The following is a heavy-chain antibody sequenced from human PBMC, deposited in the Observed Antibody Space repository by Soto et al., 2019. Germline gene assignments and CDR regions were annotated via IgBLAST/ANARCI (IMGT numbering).Heavy chain of an antibody. CDR3: ARVPGRCRRSWDGWFDP. D-gene: IGHD6-13*01. CDR2: INAGNGNT. V-gene: IGHV1-3*01. Sequence: GASVKVSCKASGYTFTSYAMHWVRQAPGQRLEWMGWINAGNGNTKYSQKFQGRVTITRDTSASTAYMELSSLRSEDTAVYYCARVPGRCRRSWDGWFDPWGQGTLVTVSS. J-gene: IGHJ5*02. CDR1: GYTFTSYA.